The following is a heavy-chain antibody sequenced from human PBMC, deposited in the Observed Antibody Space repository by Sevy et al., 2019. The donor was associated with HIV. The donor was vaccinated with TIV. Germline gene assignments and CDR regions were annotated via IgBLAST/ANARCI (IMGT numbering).Heavy chain of an antibody. J-gene: IGHJ4*02. CDR3: AGGGRPTRGFDQ. D-gene: IGHD3-16*01. CDR1: GHNFDTQW. CDR2: IYPGDSDT. V-gene: IGHV5-51*01. Sequence: GESLKISCKSSGHNFDTQWIGWVRQMPGKGLEWMGIIYPGDSDTRYSPSFQGQVTISADKSISTAYVQWSSLKASDTAVYYCAGGGRPTRGFDQWGQGTLVTVSS.